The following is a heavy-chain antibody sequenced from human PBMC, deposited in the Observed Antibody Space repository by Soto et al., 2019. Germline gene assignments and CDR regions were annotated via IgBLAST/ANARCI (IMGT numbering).Heavy chain of an antibody. V-gene: IGHV3-64D*06. Sequence: TGGSLRLSCSASGFTFSSYAMHWVRQAPGKGLEYVSAISSNGGSTYYADSVKGRFTISRDNSKNTLYLQMSSLRAEDTAVYYCVKDRKRIVGATGALGLFDYWGQGTLVTVSS. CDR3: VKDRKRIVGATGALGLFDY. CDR1: GFTFSSYA. J-gene: IGHJ4*02. CDR2: ISSNGGST. D-gene: IGHD1-26*01.